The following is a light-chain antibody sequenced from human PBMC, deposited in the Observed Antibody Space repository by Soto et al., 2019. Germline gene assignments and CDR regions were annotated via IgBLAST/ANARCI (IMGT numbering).Light chain of an antibody. V-gene: IGLV2-14*03. Sequence: HSALTQPASVSGSPGQSITISCTGTSSDIGAYNYVSWYRQHPGKAPQLLIYDVNNRPSGVSHRFSGSKSGNTASLTISGLQSEDEADYFCTSYTGSNTLEVFGPGTKVTVL. J-gene: IGLJ1*01. CDR3: TSYTGSNTLEV. CDR1: SSDIGAYNY. CDR2: DVN.